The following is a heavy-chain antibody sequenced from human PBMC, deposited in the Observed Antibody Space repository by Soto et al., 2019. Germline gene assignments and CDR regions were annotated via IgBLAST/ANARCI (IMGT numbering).Heavy chain of an antibody. CDR3: ARDSGQWLVPCYYYGMDV. CDR1: GYTFTSYG. V-gene: IGHV1-18*01. J-gene: IGHJ6*02. D-gene: IGHD6-19*01. CDR2: ISAYNGNT. Sequence: GASVKVSCKASGYTFTSYGISWVRQAPGQGLEWMGWISAYNGNTNYAQKLQGRVTMTTDTSTSTAYMELRSLRSDDTAVYYCARDSGQWLVPCYYYGMDVWGQGTTVTVSS.